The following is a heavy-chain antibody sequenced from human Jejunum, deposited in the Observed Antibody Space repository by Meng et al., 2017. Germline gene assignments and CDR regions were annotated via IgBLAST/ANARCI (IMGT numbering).Heavy chain of an antibody. V-gene: IGHV4-4*02. CDR1: GASISRTNW. D-gene: IGHD2-8*01. J-gene: IGHJ4*02. CDR3: ARAYCTDVSCHDFFDS. Sequence: QVWVEGAGPGLVKASGPLALTCAVSGASISRTNWWGWVRQPPGKGLEWIGKIDPSESTHYNPSLKGRVTISADRSKNQFSLRLTSVTAADTAICYCARAYCTDVSCHDFFDSWGQGTLVTVSS. CDR2: IDPSEST.